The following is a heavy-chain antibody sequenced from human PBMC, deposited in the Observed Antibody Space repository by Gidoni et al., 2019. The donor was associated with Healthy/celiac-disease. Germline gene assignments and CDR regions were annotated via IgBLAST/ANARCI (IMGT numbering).Heavy chain of an antibody. J-gene: IGHJ4*02. CDR1: GFTFGDYA. Sequence: EVQLVESGGGLVKPGRSLRLSCTASGFTFGDYAMSWFRQAPGKGLEWGGFIRSKAYGGTTEYAASVKGRFTISRDDSKSIAYLQMNSLKTEDTAVYYCTRVQIVVVVAATYYFDYWGQGTLVTVSS. V-gene: IGHV3-49*05. CDR2: IRSKAYGGTT. D-gene: IGHD2-15*01. CDR3: TRVQIVVVVAATYYFDY.